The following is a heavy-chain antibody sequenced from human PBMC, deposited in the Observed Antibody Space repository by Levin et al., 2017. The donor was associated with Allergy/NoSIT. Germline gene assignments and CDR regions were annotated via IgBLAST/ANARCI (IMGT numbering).Heavy chain of an antibody. CDR3: ARIRMVRGYDAFDI. CDR1: GFSLSTSGMC. J-gene: IGHJ3*02. V-gene: IGHV2-70*11. Sequence: QTLSLTCTFSGFSLSTSGMCVSWIRQPPGKALEWLARIDWDDDKYYSTSLKTRLTISKDTSKNQVVLTMTNMDPVDTATYYCARIRMVRGYDAFDIWGQGTMVTVSS. CDR2: IDWDDDK. D-gene: IGHD3-10*01.